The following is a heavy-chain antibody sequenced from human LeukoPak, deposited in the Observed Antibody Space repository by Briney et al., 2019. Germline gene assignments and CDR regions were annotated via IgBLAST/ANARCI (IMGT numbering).Heavy chain of an antibody. Sequence: PSGTLSLTCAVYGGSFSGYYWSWIRQPPGKGLEWIGEINHSGSTNYNPSLKSRVTISVDTSKNQFSLKLSSVTAADTAVYYCARGPTMVRGVITPIYWGQGTLVTVSS. CDR3: ARGPTMVRGVITPIY. D-gene: IGHD3-10*01. V-gene: IGHV4-34*01. CDR1: GGSFSGYY. CDR2: INHSGST. J-gene: IGHJ4*02.